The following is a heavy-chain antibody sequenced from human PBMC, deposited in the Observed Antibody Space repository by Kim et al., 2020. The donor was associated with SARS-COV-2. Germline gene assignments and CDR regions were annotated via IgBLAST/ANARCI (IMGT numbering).Heavy chain of an antibody. CDR3: ARGPGLLWDAEYFQH. CDR2: IYYSGST. Sequence: SETLSLTCTVSGGSISSGGYYWSWIRQHPGKGLEWIGYIYYSGSTYYNPSLKSRVTISVDTSKNQFSLKLSSVTAADTAVYYCARGPGLLWDAEYFQHWGQGTLVTVSS. J-gene: IGHJ1*01. V-gene: IGHV4-31*03. D-gene: IGHD3-10*01. CDR1: GGSISSGGYY.